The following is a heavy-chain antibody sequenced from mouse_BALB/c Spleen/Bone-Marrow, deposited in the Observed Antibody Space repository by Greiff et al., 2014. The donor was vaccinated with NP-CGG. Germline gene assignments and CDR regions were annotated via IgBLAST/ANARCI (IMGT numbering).Heavy chain of an antibody. J-gene: IGHJ2*01. CDR1: GFTFTSYA. V-gene: IGHV5-9-3*01. CDR2: ISSAGIHT. CDR3: ARQDRVYYFDY. Sequence: EVHLVESGGGLVKPGGSLKLSCTASGFTFTSYAMSWVRRTPEKRLEWVATISSAGIHTYYVDTVKGRFTISRDNAKNTLFLHMSSLRSEDTAMYYCARQDRVYYFDYWGQGTTLTVSS.